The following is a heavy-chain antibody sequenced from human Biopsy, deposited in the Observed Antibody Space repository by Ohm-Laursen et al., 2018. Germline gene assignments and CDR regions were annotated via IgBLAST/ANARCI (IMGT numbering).Heavy chain of an antibody. CDR3: VRGVDYYDPYHYYALDV. D-gene: IGHD3-22*01. CDR1: GKSFNGYY. J-gene: IGHJ6*02. V-gene: IGHV4-34*01. CDR2: INHSGRT. Sequence: SDTLSLTCAVYGKSFNGYYWSWIRQTPGKGLEWIGEINHSGRTNYNPSLKSRVTISVDTSKNQFSLKVRPVTAADTAVYYCVRGVDYYDPYHYYALDVWGQGTTVTVSS.